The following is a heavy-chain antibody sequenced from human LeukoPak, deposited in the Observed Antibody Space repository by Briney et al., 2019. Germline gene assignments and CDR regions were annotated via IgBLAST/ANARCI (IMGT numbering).Heavy chain of an antibody. CDR3: AIMHPYYDGSGYWVQ. D-gene: IGHD3-22*01. Sequence: PGGSLRLSCAASGFTFGSYAMSWVRQAPGKGLEWVSGISTSGASTSNADSVKGRFTISRDNPRNTLYMQMNSLRAEDTALYYCAIMHPYYDGSGYWVQWGQGTLVTVSS. CDR2: ISTSGAST. J-gene: IGHJ4*02. CDR1: GFTFGSYA. V-gene: IGHV3-23*01.